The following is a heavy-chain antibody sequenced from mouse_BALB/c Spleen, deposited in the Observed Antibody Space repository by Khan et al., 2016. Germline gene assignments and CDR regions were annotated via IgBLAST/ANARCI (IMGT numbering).Heavy chain of an antibody. V-gene: IGHV2-9*02. CDR3: ARENYGNSFDG. J-gene: IGHJ1*01. Sequence: QVQLKESGPGLVAPSQSLSLTCTVSGFSLTSYGVHWVRQPPGKGLEWLGVIWAGGSTNYNSALMSRLSISKDNSKSQVFLKMNRMQTDETAMDYCARENYGNSFDGWGAGNTVTVSS. D-gene: IGHD2-1*01. CDR1: GFSLTSYG. CDR2: IWAGGST.